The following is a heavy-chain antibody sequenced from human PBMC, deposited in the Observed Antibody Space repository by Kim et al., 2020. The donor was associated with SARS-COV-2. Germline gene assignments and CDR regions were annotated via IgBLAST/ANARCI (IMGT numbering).Heavy chain of an antibody. V-gene: IGHV3-30*18. Sequence: GGSLRLSCEASGFTFNTYGIHWVRQAPGKGLEWVAVISYDGSKKYYVDSVKGRFNISRDNSKNTLYLQMNSLRIEVTAVYYCAKSFSGSYFGYDYGGQGTRVTVSS. D-gene: IGHD1-26*01. J-gene: IGHJ4*02. CDR1: GFTFNTYG. CDR3: AKSFSGSYFGYDY. CDR2: ISYDGSKK.